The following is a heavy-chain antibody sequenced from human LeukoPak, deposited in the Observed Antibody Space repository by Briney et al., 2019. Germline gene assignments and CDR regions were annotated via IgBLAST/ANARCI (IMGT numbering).Heavy chain of an antibody. D-gene: IGHD6-19*01. CDR2: ISGSGGST. CDR1: GFTFSSYA. Sequence: GGSLRLSCAASGFTFSSYAMSWVRQAPGKGLEWVSAISGSGGSTNYADSVKGRITISRDNSKNTLYLQMNSLRAEDTAVYYCAREGYSSGWQKTYYFDYWGQGTLVTVSS. CDR3: AREGYSSGWQKTYYFDY. J-gene: IGHJ4*02. V-gene: IGHV3-23*01.